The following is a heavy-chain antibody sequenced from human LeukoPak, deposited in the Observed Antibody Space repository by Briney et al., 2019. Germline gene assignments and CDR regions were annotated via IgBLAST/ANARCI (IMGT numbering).Heavy chain of an antibody. D-gene: IGHD6-13*01. CDR3: AKDQQAGTSS. CDR1: GFTFSSYW. V-gene: IGHV3-74*01. J-gene: IGHJ4*02. Sequence: PGGSLRLSCAASGFTFSSYWMHWVRQAPGKGLVWVSCLNSDGSSTRYADSVRGRFTISRDNAKNTLYLQMNSLRAEDTALYYCAKDQQAGTSSWGQGTLVTVSS. CDR2: LNSDGSST.